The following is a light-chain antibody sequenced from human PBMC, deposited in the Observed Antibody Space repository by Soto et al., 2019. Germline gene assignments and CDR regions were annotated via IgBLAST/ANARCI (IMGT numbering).Light chain of an antibody. CDR1: SSDVGAYKY. Sequence: QSALTQPASVSGSLGQSITISCTGTSSDVGAYKYVSWYQQHPGKAPKVLIYDVSNRPSGVSHRFSGSKSGNTASLTISGLQAEDEADYYCGSYAGNLPYVFGTGTKVTVL. J-gene: IGLJ1*01. CDR3: GSYAGNLPYV. CDR2: DVS. V-gene: IGLV2-14*03.